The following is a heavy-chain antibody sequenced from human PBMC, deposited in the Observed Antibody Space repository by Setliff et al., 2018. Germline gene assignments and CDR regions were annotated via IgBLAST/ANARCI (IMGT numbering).Heavy chain of an antibody. Sequence: SETLSLTCTVSGYSISSGHYWGWIRQPPGKGLEWIGSISHSGSTYYNPSLRSRVTISLDTSKNQFSPKLASVTAADTAVYYCAGGRRYDYGWDFDYWGQGTLVTVSS. J-gene: IGHJ4*02. CDR2: ISHSGST. CDR1: GYSISSGHY. D-gene: IGHD4-17*01. CDR3: AGGRRYDYGWDFDY. V-gene: IGHV4-38-2*02.